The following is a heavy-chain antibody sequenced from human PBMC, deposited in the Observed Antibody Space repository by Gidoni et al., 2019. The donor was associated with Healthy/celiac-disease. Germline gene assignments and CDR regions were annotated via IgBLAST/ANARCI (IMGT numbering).Heavy chain of an antibody. CDR3: ALTAPSGSYGYYFDY. CDR1: GFTVSSNY. CDR2: IYSGGST. J-gene: IGHJ4*02. D-gene: IGHD1-26*01. V-gene: IGHV3-53*02. Sequence: EVQLVETGGGLIQPGGSLRLSCAASGFTVSSNYVSWVRQAPGKGLEWVSVIYSGGSTYYADSVKGRFTISRDNSKNTLYLQMNSLRAEDTAVYYCALTAPSGSYGYYFDYWGQGTLVTVSS.